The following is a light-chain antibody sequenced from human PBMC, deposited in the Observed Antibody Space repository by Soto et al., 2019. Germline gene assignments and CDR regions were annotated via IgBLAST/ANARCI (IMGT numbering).Light chain of an antibody. CDR1: SSDVGGYNY. V-gene: IGLV2-14*03. CDR2: DVS. CDR3: SSYRTSNTRQIV. Sequence: QSALTQPASVSGSPGQSITISCTGPSSDVGGYNYVSWYQHHPGKAPKLMIYDVSNRPSGVSNRFSGSKSGNTASLSISGLQPEDEADYYCSSYRTSNTRQIVCGTGTKLTVL. J-gene: IGLJ1*01.